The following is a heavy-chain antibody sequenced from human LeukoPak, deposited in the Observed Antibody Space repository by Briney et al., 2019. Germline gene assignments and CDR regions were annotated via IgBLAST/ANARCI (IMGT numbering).Heavy chain of an antibody. D-gene: IGHD3-3*01. CDR1: GFTFSSCA. Sequence: GGSLRLSCAASGFTFSSCAMSWVRQAPGKGLEWVSAISGSGGSTYYADSVKGRFTISRDNSKNTLYLQMNSLRAEDTAVYYCAKSGRFLNAYYYYGMDVWGQGTTVTVSS. CDR2: ISGSGGST. V-gene: IGHV3-23*01. J-gene: IGHJ6*02. CDR3: AKSGRFLNAYYYYGMDV.